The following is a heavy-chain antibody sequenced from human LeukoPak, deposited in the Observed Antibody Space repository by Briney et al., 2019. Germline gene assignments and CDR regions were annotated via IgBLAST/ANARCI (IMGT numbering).Heavy chain of an antibody. CDR2: INAGNGNT. J-gene: IGHJ6*02. V-gene: IGHV1-3*01. Sequence: GASVKVSCKASGYTFTSYAMHWVRQAPGQRLEWMGWINAGNGNTKYSQKFQGRVTITRDTSASTAYMELSSLRSEDTAVYYCAREGLYCSSTSCYALWYYYGMDVWGQGTTVTVSS. CDR1: GYTFTSYA. D-gene: IGHD2-2*01. CDR3: AREGLYCSSTSCYALWYYYGMDV.